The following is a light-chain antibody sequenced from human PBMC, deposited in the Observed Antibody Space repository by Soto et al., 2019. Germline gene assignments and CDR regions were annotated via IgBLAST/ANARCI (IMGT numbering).Light chain of an antibody. V-gene: IGKV1-39*01. J-gene: IGKJ1*01. CDR1: QSITSF. CDR3: QQSYSTPRT. Sequence: DIQLTQSPSSLSASVGDSVTITCRASQSITSFLNWYQQKPGEAPSLLIYGASSLQSGVPARFSGSGSGTDVTLTIFSLQAEDFATYYCQQSYSTPRTFGRGTKVETK. CDR2: GAS.